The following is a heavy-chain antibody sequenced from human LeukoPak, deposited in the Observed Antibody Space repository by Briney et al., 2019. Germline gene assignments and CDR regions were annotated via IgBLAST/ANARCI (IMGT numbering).Heavy chain of an antibody. CDR1: GGSISSYY. Sequence: SETLSLTCTVSGGSISSYYWNWIRQPPGKGLEWIGYIFYSVNTNYNPSLKSRATISIDTSKNQFSLKLSSVTAADTAVYFCARDLRYNNKWDYYGMDVWGQGTRVTVSS. V-gene: IGHV4-59*01. CDR3: ARDLRYNNKWDYYGMDV. D-gene: IGHD1-14*01. J-gene: IGHJ6*02. CDR2: IFYSVNT.